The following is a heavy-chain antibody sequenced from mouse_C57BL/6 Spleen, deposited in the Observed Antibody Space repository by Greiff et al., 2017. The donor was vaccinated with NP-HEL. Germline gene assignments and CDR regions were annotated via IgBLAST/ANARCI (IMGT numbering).Heavy chain of an antibody. J-gene: IGHJ2*01. CDR2: IDPEDGET. V-gene: IGHV14-2*01. CDR1: GFNIKDYY. CDR3: ARDPTQYYFDY. Sequence: EVKLKQSGAELVKPGASVKLSCTASGFNIKDYYMHWVKQRTEQGLEWIGRIDPEDGETKYAPKFQGKATITADTSSNTAYLQLSSLTSEDTAVYYCARDPTQYYFDYWGQGTTLTVSS. D-gene: IGHD3-1*01.